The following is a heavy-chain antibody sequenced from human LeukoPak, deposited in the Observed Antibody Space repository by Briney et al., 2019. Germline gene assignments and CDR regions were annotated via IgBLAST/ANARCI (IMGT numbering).Heavy chain of an antibody. D-gene: IGHD2-21*01. J-gene: IGHJ4*02. Sequence: SQTPSLTCTVSGGSISSSSYYWGWIRQPPGKGLEWIGSIYYSGSTYYNPSLKSRVTISVDTSKNQFSLKLSSVTAADTAVYYCAREVGNCGGDCWGQGTLVTVSS. CDR1: GGSISSSSYY. CDR2: IYYSGST. CDR3: AREVGNCGGDC. V-gene: IGHV4-39*07.